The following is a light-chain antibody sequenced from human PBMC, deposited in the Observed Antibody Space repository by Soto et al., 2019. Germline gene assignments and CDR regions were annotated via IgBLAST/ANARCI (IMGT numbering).Light chain of an antibody. CDR3: QQSYKSPQT. CDR2: AAS. J-gene: IGKJ1*01. CDR1: QSISNH. V-gene: IGKV1-39*01. Sequence: DIQMTQSPSSLSASVEERVIITCRASQSISNHLNWYQQKPGKAPKLLIFAASSLQSGVHSRFSGSRSGPDFTLTISSLQTEDFATYYCQQSYKSPQTFGQGTKVEIK.